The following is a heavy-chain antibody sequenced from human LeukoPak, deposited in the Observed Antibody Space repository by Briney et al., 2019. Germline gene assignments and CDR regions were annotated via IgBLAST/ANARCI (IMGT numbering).Heavy chain of an antibody. CDR3: ARHAAILTGYHDQNWFDP. CDR1: GGSISSYY. V-gene: IGHV4-59*08. D-gene: IGHD3-9*01. Sequence: KPSETLSLTCTVSGGSISSYYWSWIRQPPGKGLEWIGYIYYSGSTNYNPSLKSRVTISVDTSKNQFSLKLSSVTAADTAVYYCARHAAILTGYHDQNWFDPWGQGTLVTVSS. CDR2: IYYSGST. J-gene: IGHJ5*02.